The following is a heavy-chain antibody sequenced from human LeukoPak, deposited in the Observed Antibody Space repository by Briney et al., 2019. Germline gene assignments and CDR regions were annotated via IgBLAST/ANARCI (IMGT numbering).Heavy chain of an antibody. CDR3: ASIGYSSSWYPAGGDV. CDR2: IIPIFGTE. V-gene: IGHV1-69*06. J-gene: IGHJ6*04. CDR1: GYTFTSYG. Sequence: SVKVSCKASGYTFTSYGISWVRQAPGQGLEWMGGIIPIFGTENYAQKFQGRVTITADKSTSTAYMELSSLRSEDTAVYYCASIGYSSSWYPAGGDVWGKGTTVTVSS. D-gene: IGHD6-13*01.